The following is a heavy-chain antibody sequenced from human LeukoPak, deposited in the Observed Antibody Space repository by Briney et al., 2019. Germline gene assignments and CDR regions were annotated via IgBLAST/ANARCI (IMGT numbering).Heavy chain of an antibody. D-gene: IGHD6-19*01. V-gene: IGHV4-4*02. J-gene: IGHJ4*02. CDR2: IYHTGST. CDR1: GGSISSSNW. CDR3: ARVDGRAVAGPLGLDY. Sequence: PSETLSLTCAVSGGSISSSNWGSWVRQPPGKGLGWIGEIYHTGSTNSNPSLKSPVTISVDKSKNQFSLKLSSVTAADTAVYYWARVDGRAVAGPLGLDYWGQGTLVTVSS.